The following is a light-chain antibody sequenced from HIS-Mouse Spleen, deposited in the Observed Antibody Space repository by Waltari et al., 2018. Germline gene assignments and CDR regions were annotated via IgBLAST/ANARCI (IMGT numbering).Light chain of an antibody. J-gene: IGLJ1*01. Sequence: SYDLTQPPSVSVSPGQTASITCSGDKWGDKYACWYQQKPGQSPVLVIYQDSKRPSGIPGRFSGSNSGNTATLTISGTQAMDEADYYCQAWDSSTAVFGTGTKVTVL. V-gene: IGLV3-1*01. CDR2: QDS. CDR1: KWGDKY. CDR3: QAWDSSTAV.